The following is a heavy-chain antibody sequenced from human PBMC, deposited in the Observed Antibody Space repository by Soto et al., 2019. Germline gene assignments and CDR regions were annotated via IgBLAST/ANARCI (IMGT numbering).Heavy chain of an antibody. CDR3: AKCGQLLYYYYYYYMDV. CDR1: GFTFSSYA. Sequence: GGSLRLSCAASGFTFSSYAMSWVRQAPGKGLEWVSAISGSGGSTYYADSVKGRFTISRDNSKNTLYLQMNNLRAEDTAVYYCAKCGQLLYYYYYYYMDVWGKGTTVTVSS. V-gene: IGHV3-23*01. J-gene: IGHJ6*03. CDR2: ISGSGGST. D-gene: IGHD2-2*01.